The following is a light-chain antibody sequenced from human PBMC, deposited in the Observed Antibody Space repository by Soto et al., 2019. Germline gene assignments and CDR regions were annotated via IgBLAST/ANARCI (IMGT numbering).Light chain of an antibody. Sequence: QLVLTQSPSASPSLGASVKLTCTLSSGLSSYAIAWHQKQPGKSPRYLMDLNNDGSHTKGDGIPDRFSGSSSGAERYLIISSLQSEDEADYYCQTWGTGFQVFGGGTKVTVL. CDR1: SGLSSYA. CDR2: LNNDGSH. V-gene: IGLV4-69*01. CDR3: QTWGTGFQV. J-gene: IGLJ2*01.